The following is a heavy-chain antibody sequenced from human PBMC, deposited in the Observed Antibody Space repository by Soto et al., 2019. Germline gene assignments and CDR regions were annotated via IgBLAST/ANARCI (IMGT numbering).Heavy chain of an antibody. CDR2: ISGVGGRI. J-gene: IGHJ4*02. V-gene: IGHV3-23*01. D-gene: IGHD2-2*01. Sequence: EVQLLESGGGLVQPGGSLRLSCAASGFTFSNYDMSWVRQAPGKGLEGVSTISGVGGRIYYADSVKGRFTISRDNSKNTLYMQMNSLRAEDTAVYYCAKRPASLVCFDYWGQGTLVTVSS. CDR3: AKRPASLVCFDY. CDR1: GFTFSNYD.